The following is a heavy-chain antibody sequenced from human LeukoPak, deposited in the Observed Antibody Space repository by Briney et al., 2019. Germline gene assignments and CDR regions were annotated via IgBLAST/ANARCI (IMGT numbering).Heavy chain of an antibody. CDR3: ARSRDLTTGVAWFDH. Sequence: PGGSLRLSCAASAFTFSSHWMSWVRQVPGKGLEWVANIKQDGSEKYYVDSVKGRFTISRDNAKNSLYLQMNNLRAEDTAVYYCARSRDLTTGVAWFDHWGQGTLVTVSS. J-gene: IGHJ5*02. CDR1: AFTFSSHW. CDR2: IKQDGSEK. V-gene: IGHV3-7*01. D-gene: IGHD4-23*01.